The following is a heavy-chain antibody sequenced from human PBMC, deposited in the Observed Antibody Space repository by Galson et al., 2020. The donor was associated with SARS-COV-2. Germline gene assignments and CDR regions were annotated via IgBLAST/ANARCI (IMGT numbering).Heavy chain of an antibody. D-gene: IGHD4-17*01. CDR3: ARHELREAGLGSDYVGLNYFDY. V-gene: IGHV4-38-2*01. J-gene: IGHJ4*02. CDR1: GYSISSGYY. Sequence: SETLSLTCAVSGYSISSGYYWGWIRQPPGKGLEWIGSIYHSGSTYYNPSLKSRVTISVDTSKNQFSLKLSSVTAADTAVYYCARHELREAGLGSDYVGLNYFDYWGQGTLVTVSS. CDR2: IYHSGST.